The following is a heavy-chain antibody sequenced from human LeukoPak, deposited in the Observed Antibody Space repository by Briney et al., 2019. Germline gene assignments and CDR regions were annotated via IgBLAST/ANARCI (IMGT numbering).Heavy chain of an antibody. Sequence: SETLSLTCTVSGGSISSYYWNWIRQPAGKGLEWIGRIYSSRSTDYNPSLKSRVTMSVDTSKNQFSLNLSSVTAADSAVYYCARARGRLLLIDYWGQGTLVTVSS. D-gene: IGHD2-15*01. CDR1: GGSISSYY. CDR2: IYSSRST. CDR3: ARARGRLLLIDY. V-gene: IGHV4-4*07. J-gene: IGHJ4*02.